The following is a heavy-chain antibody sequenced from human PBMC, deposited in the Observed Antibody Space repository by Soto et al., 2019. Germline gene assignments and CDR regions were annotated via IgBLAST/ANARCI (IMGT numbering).Heavy chain of an antibody. Sequence: QPGGSLRLSCAASGFTVSSNYMSWVRQAPGKGLEWVSVIYSGGSTYYADSVKGRFTISRHNSKNTLYLQMNSLRAEDTAVYYCARLVPAAMPKGPHYYYYMDVWGKGTTVTVSS. J-gene: IGHJ6*03. CDR1: GFTVSSNY. CDR3: ARLVPAAMPKGPHYYYYMDV. V-gene: IGHV3-53*04. D-gene: IGHD2-2*01. CDR2: IYSGGST.